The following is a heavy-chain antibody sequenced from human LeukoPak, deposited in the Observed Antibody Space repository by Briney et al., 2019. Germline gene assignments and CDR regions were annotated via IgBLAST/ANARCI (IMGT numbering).Heavy chain of an antibody. D-gene: IGHD3-3*01. CDR3: ATGARVTIFGVVIPPFDY. CDR1: GYTFTSYD. J-gene: IGHJ4*02. Sequence: ASVKVSCKASGYTFTSYDINWVRQATGQGLEWMGWMNPNSGNTGYAQKFQGRVTITADTSTDTAYMELSSLRSEDTAVYYCATGARVTIFGVVIPPFDYWGQGTLVTVSS. CDR2: MNPNSGNT. V-gene: IGHV1-8*02.